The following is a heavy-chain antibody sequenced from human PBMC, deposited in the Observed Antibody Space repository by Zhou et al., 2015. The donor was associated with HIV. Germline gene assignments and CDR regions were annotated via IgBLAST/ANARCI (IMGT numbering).Heavy chain of an antibody. CDR3: GFYCSGGSCYSAGYYYYGMDV. J-gene: IGHJ6*02. CDR2: IIPIFGTA. V-gene: IGHV1-69*01. CDR1: GGTFSSYA. Sequence: QVQLVQSGAEVKKPGSSVKVSCKASGGTFSSYAISWVRQAPGQGLEWMGGIIPIFGTANYAQKFQGRVTITADESTSTAYMELSSLRSEDTAVYYCGFYCSGGSCYSAGYYYYGMDVWGQGTTVTVSS. D-gene: IGHD2-15*01.